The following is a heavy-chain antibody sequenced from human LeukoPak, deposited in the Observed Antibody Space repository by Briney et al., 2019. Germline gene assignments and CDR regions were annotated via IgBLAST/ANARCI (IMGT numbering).Heavy chain of an antibody. D-gene: IGHD6-19*01. CDR2: ISSSSSYT. CDR3: ASAPVAVAGYYYYYGMDV. Sequence: GGSLRLSCAASGFTFSDYYMSWIRQAPGKGLEWVSYISSSSSYTNYADSVKGRFTISRDNAKNSLYLQMNSLRAEDTAVYYCASAPVAVAGYYYYYGMDVWAKGPRSPSPQ. J-gene: IGHJ6*04. CDR1: GFTFSDYY. V-gene: IGHV3-11*06.